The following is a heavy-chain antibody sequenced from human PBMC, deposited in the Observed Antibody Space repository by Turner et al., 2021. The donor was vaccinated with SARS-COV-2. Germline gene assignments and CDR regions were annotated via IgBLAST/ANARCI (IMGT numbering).Heavy chain of an antibody. CDR3: AREGSSGEPHCSSTSCYPY. CDR1: GVTFSSYV. J-gene: IGHJ4*02. Sequence: QVQLVQSGAEVKTPGSSVKVSFQASGVTFSSYVISWVRQAPGQGLEWMGGIIPFLGIANYAQKFQGRVTITADKSTSTAYMELSSLRSEDTAVFYCAREGSSGEPHCSSTSCYPYWGQGTLVTVSS. CDR2: IIPFLGIA. V-gene: IGHV1-69*04. D-gene: IGHD2-2*01.